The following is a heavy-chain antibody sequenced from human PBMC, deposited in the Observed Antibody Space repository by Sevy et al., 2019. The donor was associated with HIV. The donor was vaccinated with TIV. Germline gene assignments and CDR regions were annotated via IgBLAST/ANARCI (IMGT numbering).Heavy chain of an antibody. CDR2: IWFDGSNT. CDR3: ARDMEFYDYGDYGPAFMPDY. Sequence: GGSLRLSCAASGFTFSSYGMHWVRQAPGKGLEWVALIWFDGSNTYYSDSVKGRFTISRDIAKNTLPLQMKSLRAEDTAVYYCARDMEFYDYGDYGPAFMPDYWGQGTLVTVSS. D-gene: IGHD4-17*01. V-gene: IGHV3-33*01. J-gene: IGHJ4*02. CDR1: GFTFSSYG.